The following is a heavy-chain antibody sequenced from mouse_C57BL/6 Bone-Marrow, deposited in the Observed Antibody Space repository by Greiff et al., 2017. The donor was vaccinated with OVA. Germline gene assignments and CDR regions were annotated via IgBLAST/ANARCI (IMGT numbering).Heavy chain of an antibody. CDR3: ARRGSSGYYFDY. CDR1: GYTFTNYW. V-gene: IGHV1-63*01. J-gene: IGHJ2*01. Sequence: LEESGAELVRPGTSVKMSCKASGYTFTNYWIGWAKQRPGHGLEWIGDIYPGGGYTNYNEKFKGKATLTADKSSSTAYMQFSSLTSEDSAIYYCARRGSSGYYFDYWGQGTTLTVSS. D-gene: IGHD3-2*02. CDR2: IYPGGGYT.